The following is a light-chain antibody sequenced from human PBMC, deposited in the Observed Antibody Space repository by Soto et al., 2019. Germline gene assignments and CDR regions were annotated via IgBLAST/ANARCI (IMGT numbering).Light chain of an antibody. CDR1: QSVSSSY. CDR2: GAS. Sequence: EIVLTQSPGTLSLSPGERATLSCRASQSVSSSYLAWYQQKPGQAPRLLIYGASSRANGIPDRFSGSGSGTDFTLTISRLEPEDFAVDYCHQYGSSPLLTFGVGTKVQIK. J-gene: IGKJ4*01. CDR3: HQYGSSPLLT. V-gene: IGKV3-20*01.